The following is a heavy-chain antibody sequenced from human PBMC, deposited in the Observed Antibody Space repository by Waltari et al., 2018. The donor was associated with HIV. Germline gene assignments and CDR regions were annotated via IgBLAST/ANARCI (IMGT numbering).Heavy chain of an antibody. Sequence: QVQLVQSGAAVKKPGASVRLSCNASGYAFTTFYIHWLRQAPGQSPEWMGIVNPTSGTTSYTQRFQGRVTMARDTSTSTAYMELTGLKSEDTAFYYCARGGPLSGPATPFDRWGQGTLITVSS. CDR1: GYAFTTFY. CDR2: VNPTSGTT. CDR3: ARGGPLSGPATPFDR. V-gene: IGHV1-46*01. J-gene: IGHJ5*02.